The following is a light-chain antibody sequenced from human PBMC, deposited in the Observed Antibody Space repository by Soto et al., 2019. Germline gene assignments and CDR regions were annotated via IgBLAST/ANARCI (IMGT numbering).Light chain of an antibody. V-gene: IGKV3-20*01. CDR2: VAY. CDR1: QSRRSTS. Sequence: EIVLTQSPRTLSLSPGERATLSRRASQSRRSTSLAWNQQKPGQAPRLLISVAYTRAADIPDRFSGSGSGTDFTLTIGTLDPEDLAVYYCPHYDSAPRTFSQGTKVYIK. J-gene: IGKJ1*01. CDR3: PHYDSAPRT.